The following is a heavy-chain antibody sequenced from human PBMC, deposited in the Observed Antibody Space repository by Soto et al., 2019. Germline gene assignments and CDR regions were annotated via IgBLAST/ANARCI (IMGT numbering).Heavy chain of an antibody. Sequence: GGSLRLSCAASGYTFSDYSMSWIRQAPGKGLEWISAISGSGSSTYYADSVKGRFTISRDNAKNTLYLQMNSLRAEDTAVYYCAKIYDFWSGYPETFDYWGQGTLVTVSS. V-gene: IGHV3-23*01. CDR3: AKIYDFWSGYPETFDY. CDR2: ISGSGSST. CDR1: GYTFSDYS. D-gene: IGHD3-3*01. J-gene: IGHJ4*02.